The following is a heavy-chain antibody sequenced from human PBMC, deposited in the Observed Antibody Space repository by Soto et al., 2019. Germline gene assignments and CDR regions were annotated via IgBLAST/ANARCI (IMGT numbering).Heavy chain of an antibody. CDR3: ARDIFAGGAGSWFDP. V-gene: IGHV1-69*06. CDR1: GGTFSSYA. CDR2: IIPIFGTA. Sequence: QVQLVQSGAEVKKSGSSVKVSCKASGGTFSSYAITWVRQAPGQGLEWMGGIIPIFGTANYAQKLQGRVTITADKSTSTAYMELRSLRSEDTAVYYCARDIFAGGAGSWFDPWGQGTLVNVSS. J-gene: IGHJ5*02. D-gene: IGHD1-26*01.